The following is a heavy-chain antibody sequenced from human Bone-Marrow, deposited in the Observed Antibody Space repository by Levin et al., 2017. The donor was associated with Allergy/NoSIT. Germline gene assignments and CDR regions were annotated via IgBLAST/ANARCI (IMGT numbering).Heavy chain of an antibody. CDR2: ISTGSGNK. V-gene: IGHV3-21*01. CDR1: GFTFSSFG. D-gene: IGHD2-2*01. CDR3: SPTPSSAANNGLDV. Sequence: PGGSLRLSCVASGFTFSSFGMSWVRQAPGKGLEYVASISTGSGNKYYAGSVKGRFTISRDNAQKSLYLQMNNLRAEDTALYYCSPTPSSAANNGLDVWGRGTLVTVSS. J-gene: IGHJ3*01.